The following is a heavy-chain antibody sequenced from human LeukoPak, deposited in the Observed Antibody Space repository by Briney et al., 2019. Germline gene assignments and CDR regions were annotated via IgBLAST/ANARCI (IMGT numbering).Heavy chain of an antibody. V-gene: IGHV3-7*01. CDR2: IKQDGSEK. J-gene: IGHJ5*02. D-gene: IGHD6-19*01. Sequence: GGSLRLSCAASGFTFSSYWMSWVRQAPGKGLEWVANIKQDGSEKYYVDSVKGRFTISRDNAKNSLYLQMNSLRAEDTAVYYCARGNIAVAGCNWFDPWGQGTLVTVSS. CDR1: GFTFSSYW. CDR3: ARGNIAVAGCNWFDP.